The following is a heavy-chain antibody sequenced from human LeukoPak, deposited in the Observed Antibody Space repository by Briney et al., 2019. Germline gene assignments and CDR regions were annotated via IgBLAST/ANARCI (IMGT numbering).Heavy chain of an antibody. D-gene: IGHD2-21*01. Sequence: SETLSLTCTVSGGSIASSCYNWGWIRQPPGKGLEWIGSIYYSGSTYYNPSLKSRVTISVDTSKNQFSLKLSSVTAADTAVHYCARGQRVGVDCYFDYWGPGTLVTVSS. V-gene: IGHV4-39*01. CDR3: ARGQRVGVDCYFDY. CDR2: IYYSGST. J-gene: IGHJ4*02. CDR1: GGSIASSCYN.